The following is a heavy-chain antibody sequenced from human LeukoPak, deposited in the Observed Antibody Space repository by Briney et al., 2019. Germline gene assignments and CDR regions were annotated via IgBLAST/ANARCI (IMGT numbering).Heavy chain of an antibody. J-gene: IGHJ5*02. V-gene: IGHV4-4*07. D-gene: IGHD1-26*01. Sequence: SETLSLTCTVSGGSISSYYWSWIRQPARKGLEWIGRIYTSGSTNYNPSLKSRVTMSVDTSKNQFSLKLSSVTAADTAVYYCARDHPHVGGNRFDPWGQGTLVTVSS. CDR2: IYTSGST. CDR1: GGSISSYY. CDR3: ARDHPHVGGNRFDP.